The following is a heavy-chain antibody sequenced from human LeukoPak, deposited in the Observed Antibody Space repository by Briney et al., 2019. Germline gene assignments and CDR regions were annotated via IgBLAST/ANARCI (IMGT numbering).Heavy chain of an antibody. Sequence: GGSLRLSCAASGFIFSSYGMHWVRQAPGKGLDWVAFIHHDGSNKYYADSVRGRFTISRDNSKNTLYLQMNSLRAEDTALYYCARDSGFSGTQRGEFWGQGTLVTVSS. CDR1: GFIFSSYG. V-gene: IGHV3-30*02. CDR2: IHHDGSNK. D-gene: IGHD2/OR15-2a*01. CDR3: ARDSGFSGTQRGEF. J-gene: IGHJ4*02.